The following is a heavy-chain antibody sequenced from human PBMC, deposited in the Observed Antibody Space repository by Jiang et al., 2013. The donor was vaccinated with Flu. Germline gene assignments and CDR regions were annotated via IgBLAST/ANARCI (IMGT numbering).Heavy chain of an antibody. J-gene: IGHJ5*02. CDR1: GYSFTSYW. V-gene: IGHV5-10-1*01. Sequence: YGAEVKKPGESLRISCKGSGYSFTSYWISWVRQMPGKGLEWMGRIDPSDSYTNYSPSFQGHVTISADKSISTAYLQWSSLKASDTAMYYCARQGQLGGSGLGWFDPWGQGTLVTVSS. CDR3: ARQGQLGGSGLGWFDP. D-gene: IGHD3-10*01. CDR2: IDPSDSYT.